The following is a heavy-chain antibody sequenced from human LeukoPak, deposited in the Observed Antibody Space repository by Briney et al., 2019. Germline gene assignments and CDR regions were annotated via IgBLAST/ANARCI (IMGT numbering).Heavy chain of an antibody. J-gene: IGHJ4*02. CDR1: GFTFSSYG. CDR2: ISYDGSNK. CDR3: AKELTTVTHFDY. Sequence: SGGSLRLSCAASGFTFSSYGVHWVRQAPGKGLEWVAVISYDGSNKYYTDSVKGRFTISRDNSKNTLYLQMNSLRAEDTAVYYCAKELTTVTHFDYWGQGTLVTVSS. D-gene: IGHD4-17*01. V-gene: IGHV3-30*18.